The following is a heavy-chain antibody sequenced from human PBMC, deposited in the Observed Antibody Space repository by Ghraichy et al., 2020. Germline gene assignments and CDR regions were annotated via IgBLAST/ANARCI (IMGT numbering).Heavy chain of an antibody. CDR3: ARVVRFLEGVYYYYYMDV. D-gene: IGHD3-3*01. CDR1: GGASSSGGYS. J-gene: IGHJ6*03. V-gene: IGHV4-30-2*01. CDR2: IYHSGST. Sequence: SETLSLTCAGSGGASSSGGYSWSWIRQPPGKGLEWIGYIYHSGSTYYNPSLKSRVTISVDRSKNQFSLKLSSVTAADTAVYYCARVVRFLEGVYYYYYMDVWGKGTTVTVSS.